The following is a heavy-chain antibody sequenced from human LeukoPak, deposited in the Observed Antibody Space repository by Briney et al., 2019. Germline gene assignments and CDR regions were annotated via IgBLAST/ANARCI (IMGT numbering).Heavy chain of an antibody. J-gene: IGHJ4*02. D-gene: IGHD5-24*01. V-gene: IGHV3-30*02. Sequence: GGSLRLSCAASGFTFSSYGMHWVRQAPGKGLEWVAFIRYDGSNKYYADSVKGRFTISRDNSKNTLYLQMNSLRAEDAAVYLRAKDRMATTPLGYWGQGTLVSVSS. CDR3: AKDRMATTPLGY. CDR1: GFTFSSYG. CDR2: IRYDGSNK.